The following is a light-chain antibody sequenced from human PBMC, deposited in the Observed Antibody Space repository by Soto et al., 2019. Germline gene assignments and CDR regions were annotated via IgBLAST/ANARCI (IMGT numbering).Light chain of an antibody. CDR2: GAS. CDR3: QQYGSSPWT. Sequence: EIVMTQSPATLSVSPGERATLYCRASQSVSSNLAWYQQKPGQAPRLLIYGASTRATGIPARFSGSGSGTEFTLTISRLEPEDFAVYYCQQYGSSPWTFGQGTKVDIK. J-gene: IGKJ1*01. CDR1: QSVSSN. V-gene: IGKV3-15*01.